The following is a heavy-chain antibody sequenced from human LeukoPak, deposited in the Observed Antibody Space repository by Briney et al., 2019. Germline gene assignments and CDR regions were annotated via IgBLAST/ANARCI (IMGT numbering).Heavy chain of an antibody. CDR2: MSPNSGNT. CDR1: GYTFTSYD. J-gene: IGHJ2*01. CDR3: ARDYGVSGYFDL. Sequence: GASVKVSCKASGYTFTSYDINWVRQATGQGLEWMGWMSPNSGNTGYAQKFQGRVTITRNTSISTAYMELSSLRSEDTAVYYCARDYGVSGYFDLWGRGTLVTVSS. V-gene: IGHV1-8*03. D-gene: IGHD4-17*01.